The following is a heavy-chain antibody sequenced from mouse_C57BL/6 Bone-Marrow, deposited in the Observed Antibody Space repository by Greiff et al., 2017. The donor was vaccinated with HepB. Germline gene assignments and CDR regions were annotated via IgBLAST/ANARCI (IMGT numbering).Heavy chain of an antibody. V-gene: IGHV5-17*01. J-gene: IGHJ4*01. CDR3: AREVNFGRYAMDY. Sequence: EVQVVESGGGLVKPGGSLKLSCAASGFTFSDYGMHWVRQAPEKGLEWVAYISSGSSTIYYADTVKGRFTISRDNAKNTLFLQMTSLRSEDTAMYYCAREVNFGRYAMDYWGQGTSVTVSS. CDR2: ISSGSSTI. D-gene: IGHD3-1*01. CDR1: GFTFSDYG.